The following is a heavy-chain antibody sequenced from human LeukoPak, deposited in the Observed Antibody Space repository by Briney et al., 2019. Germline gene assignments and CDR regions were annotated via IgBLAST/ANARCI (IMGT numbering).Heavy chain of an antibody. CDR1: GFTFSHYG. CDR3: AKRADTSSHLTLDC. V-gene: IGHV3-30*18. J-gene: IGHJ4*02. D-gene: IGHD6-6*01. CDR2: ISADGKS. Sequence: GGSLRLSCAASGFTFSHYGMHWVRQAPGKGLEWVAVISADGKSDYAESVKGRFTISRDNSKNTLYLQMNSLRADDTAVYYCAKRADTSSHLTLDCWGQGTLVTISS.